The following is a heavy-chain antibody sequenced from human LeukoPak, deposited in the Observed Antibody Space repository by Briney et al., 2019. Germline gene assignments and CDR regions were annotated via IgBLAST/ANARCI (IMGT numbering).Heavy chain of an antibody. CDR1: GFTFSSYE. J-gene: IGHJ6*04. V-gene: IGHV3-48*03. Sequence: GGSLRLSCAASGFTFSSYEMNWVRQAPGKGLKWVSYISSSGSTIYYADSVKGRFAISRDNAKNSLYLQMNSLRAEDTAVYYCAELGITMIGGVWGKGTTVTISS. CDR3: AELGITMIGGV. CDR2: ISSSGSTI. D-gene: IGHD3-10*02.